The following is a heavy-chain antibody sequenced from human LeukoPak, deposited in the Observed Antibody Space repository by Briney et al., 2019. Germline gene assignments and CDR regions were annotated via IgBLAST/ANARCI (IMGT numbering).Heavy chain of an antibody. V-gene: IGHV3-7*01. Sequence: GGSLRLSCAASGFTFSSHWMTWVRQAPGKGLEWVANINEDGSGKYYVDSVKGRFTISRDNAKNSLYLQMNSLRAEDTAVYYCARRGYSYGTDAFDIWGQGTMVTVSS. CDR1: GFTFSSHW. CDR2: INEDGSGK. J-gene: IGHJ3*02. D-gene: IGHD5-18*01. CDR3: ARRGYSYGTDAFDI.